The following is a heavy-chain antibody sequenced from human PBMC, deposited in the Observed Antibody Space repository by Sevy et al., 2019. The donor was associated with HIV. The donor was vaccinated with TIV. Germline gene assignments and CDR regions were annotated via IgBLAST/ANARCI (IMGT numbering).Heavy chain of an antibody. CDR3: ARTSCLGDNCYRWYFDY. D-gene: IGHD2-21*01. CDR2: ASPYNGKT. Sequence: ASVKVSCKASGYSFVSYGINWVRQVPGQGLEWLGWASPYNGKTRYARKVQGRVSMTTDTSTSTEYMELRSLRSEDTAVVYCARTSCLGDNCYRWYFDYWGQGTLVTVSS. CDR1: GYSFVSYG. V-gene: IGHV1-18*01. J-gene: IGHJ4*02.